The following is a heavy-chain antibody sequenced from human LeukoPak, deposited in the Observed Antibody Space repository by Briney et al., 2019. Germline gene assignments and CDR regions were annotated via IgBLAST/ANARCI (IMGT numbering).Heavy chain of an antibody. CDR1: GFTFSSNA. CDR2: ISGSGGIT. D-gene: IGHD2-15*01. Sequence: AGGSLGLSCVASGFTFSSNAVSWVRQAPGKGLEWVSSISGSGGITYYADSVKGRFTISRDNSENTLFLQMNSLRVEDTAIYYCARGTIVASTRLFFDWWGQGTLVTVSS. V-gene: IGHV3-23*01. CDR3: ARGTIVASTRLFFDW. J-gene: IGHJ5*01.